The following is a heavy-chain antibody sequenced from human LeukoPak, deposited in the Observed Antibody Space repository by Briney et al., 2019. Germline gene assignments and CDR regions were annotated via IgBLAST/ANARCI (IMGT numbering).Heavy chain of an antibody. CDR2: ISSSSSYI. CDR1: GFTFSSYS. D-gene: IGHD3-16*02. J-gene: IGHJ4*02. V-gene: IGHV3-21*04. CDR3: AKDIGDYVWGSYRSTFDY. Sequence: PGGSLRLSCAASGFTFSSYSMNWVRQAPGKGLEWVSSISSSSSYIYYADSVKGRFTISRDNAKNSLYLQMNSLRAEDTALYYCAKDIGDYVWGSYRSTFDYWGQGTLVTVSS.